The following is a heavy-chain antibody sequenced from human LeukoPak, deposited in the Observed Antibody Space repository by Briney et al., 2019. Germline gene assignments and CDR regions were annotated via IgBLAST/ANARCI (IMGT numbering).Heavy chain of an antibody. D-gene: IGHD6-13*01. CDR1: GFTFSSYA. Sequence: GGSLRLSCAASGFTFSSYAMSWVRQAPGKGLVWVSAISGSGGSTYYADSVKGRFTISRDNSKNTLYLQMNSLRAEDTAVYYCAKVGGSSSWSKTTRYYFDYWGQGTLVTVSS. CDR3: AKVGGSSSWSKTTRYYFDY. J-gene: IGHJ4*02. CDR2: ISGSGGST. V-gene: IGHV3-23*01.